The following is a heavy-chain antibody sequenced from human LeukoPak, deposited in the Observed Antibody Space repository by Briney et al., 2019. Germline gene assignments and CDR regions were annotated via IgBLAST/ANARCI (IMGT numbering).Heavy chain of an antibody. D-gene: IGHD2/OR15-2a*01. Sequence: SETLSLTCAVYGGSLSGYYWSWIRQPPGKGLEWIGEINHSGSTNYNPSLKSRVTISVDTSKNQFSLKLSSVTAADTAVYYCARAHFKEWGQGTLVTVSS. CDR3: ARAHFKE. CDR2: INHSGST. J-gene: IGHJ4*02. CDR1: GGSLSGYY. V-gene: IGHV4-34*01.